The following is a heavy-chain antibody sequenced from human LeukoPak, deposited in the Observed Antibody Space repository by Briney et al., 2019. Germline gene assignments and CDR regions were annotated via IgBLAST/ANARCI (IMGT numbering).Heavy chain of an antibody. CDR3: ARVERYYDSSGYYFGY. D-gene: IGHD3-22*01. V-gene: IGHV4-30-4*08. Sequence: SETLTLTRTVSGGSISSGDYYWSWIRQPPGKGLEWIGYIYYSGSTYYKPSLKSRVTISVDTSKNQFSLKLSSVTAADTAVYYCARVERYYDSSGYYFGYWGQGTLVTVSS. J-gene: IGHJ4*02. CDR1: GGSISSGDYY. CDR2: IYYSGST.